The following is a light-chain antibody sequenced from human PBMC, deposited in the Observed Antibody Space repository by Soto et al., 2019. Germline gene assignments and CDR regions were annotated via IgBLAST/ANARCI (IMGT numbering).Light chain of an antibody. J-gene: IGLJ1*01. CDR3: TSSTTGSLYV. Sequence: QSALTQPASVSGSPGQSISISCTGTSSDVGTYNLVSWYQQHPGKAPKLLISEDNKRPSGVSHRFSGSKSGNTASLSISGLQPEDEADYFCTSSTTGSLYVFGTGTQLTVL. CDR2: EDN. V-gene: IGLV2-14*02. CDR1: SSDVGTYNL.